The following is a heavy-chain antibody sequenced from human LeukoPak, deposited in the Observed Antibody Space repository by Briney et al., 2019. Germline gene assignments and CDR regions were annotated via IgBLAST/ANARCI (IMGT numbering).Heavy chain of an antibody. V-gene: IGHV4-34*01. J-gene: IGHJ4*02. Sequence: SETLSLTCAVYGGSFSGCYWSWIRQPPGKGLEWIGEINHSGSTNYNPSLKSRVTISVDTSKNQFSLKLSSVTAADTAVYYCARGRWGYYDSSGYYSYWGQGTLVTVSS. CDR3: ARGRWGYYDSSGYYSY. CDR2: INHSGST. D-gene: IGHD3-22*01. CDR1: GGSFSGCY.